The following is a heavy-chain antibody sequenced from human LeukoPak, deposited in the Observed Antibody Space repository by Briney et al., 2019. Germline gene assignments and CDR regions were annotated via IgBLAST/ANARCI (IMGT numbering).Heavy chain of an antibody. CDR1: GFTFSSYA. CDR2: ISSNGGST. J-gene: IGHJ4*02. D-gene: IGHD6-19*01. Sequence: QPGGSLRLSCAASGFTFSSYAMHWVRQAPGKGLEYVSAISSNGGSTYYANSVKGRFTISRDNSKNTLYLQMGSLRAEDMAVYYCARDSSGWPYYFDYWGQGTLVTVSS. CDR3: ARDSSGWPYYFDY. V-gene: IGHV3-64*01.